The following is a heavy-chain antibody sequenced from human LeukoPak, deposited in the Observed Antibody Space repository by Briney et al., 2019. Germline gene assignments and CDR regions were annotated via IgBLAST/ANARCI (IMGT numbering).Heavy chain of an antibody. CDR1: GGSFSGYY. V-gene: IGHV4-34*01. CDR3: ARGRPYSSSWYAGNQKFDY. CDR2: INHSGST. Sequence: SETLSLTCAVYGGSFSGYYWSWIRQPPGKGLEWIGEINHSGSTNYNPSLKSRVTISVDTSKNQFSLKLSSVTAADTAVYYYARGRPYSSSWYAGNQKFDYWGQGTLVTVSS. J-gene: IGHJ4*02. D-gene: IGHD6-13*01.